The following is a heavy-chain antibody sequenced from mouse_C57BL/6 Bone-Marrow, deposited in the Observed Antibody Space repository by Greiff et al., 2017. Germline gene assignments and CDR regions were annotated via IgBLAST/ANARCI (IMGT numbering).Heavy chain of an antibody. D-gene: IGHD2-2*01. V-gene: IGHV2-6-1*01. CDR2: IWSDGST. J-gene: IGHJ4*01. CDR1: GFSLTSYG. Sequence: VQLQESGPGLVASSQSLSITCTVSGFSLTSYGVHWVRQPPGKGLEWLVVIWSDGSTTYNSALKSRLSISKDNSKSQVFLKMNSLQTDDTAMYYCARHGGYDYYAMDYWGQGTSVTVSS. CDR3: ARHGGYDYYAMDY.